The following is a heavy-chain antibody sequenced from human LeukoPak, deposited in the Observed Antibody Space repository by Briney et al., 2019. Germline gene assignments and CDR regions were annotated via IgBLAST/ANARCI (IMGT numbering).Heavy chain of an antibody. CDR2: MNPNSGNT. D-gene: IGHD6-19*01. V-gene: IGHV1-8*01. Sequence: ASVKVSCKASGYTFTSYDMNWVRQATGQGREWMGWMNPNSGNTGYAQKFQGRVTMTRNTSISTAYMELSSLRSEDTAVYYCARDEAVAGTSFAFDIWGQGTMVTVSS. CDR3: ARDEAVAGTSFAFDI. CDR1: GYTFTSYD. J-gene: IGHJ3*02.